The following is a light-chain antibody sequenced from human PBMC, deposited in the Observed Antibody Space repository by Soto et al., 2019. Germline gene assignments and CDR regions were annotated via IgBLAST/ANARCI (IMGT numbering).Light chain of an antibody. CDR1: HTISNW. V-gene: IGKV1-5*03. Sequence: DIQMTQSPSTLSASVGDRVTITCRASHTISNWLAWYQQKPGKAPKLLIYKASSLESGVPSRFSGSGSGTEFTLTISSLQPDDFATYYCQQYNTFLTFGGGTKVDI. CDR3: QQYNTFLT. J-gene: IGKJ4*01. CDR2: KAS.